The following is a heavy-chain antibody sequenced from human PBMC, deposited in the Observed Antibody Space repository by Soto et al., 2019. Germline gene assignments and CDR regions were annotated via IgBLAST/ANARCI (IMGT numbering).Heavy chain of an antibody. CDR3: ARLFWSGYQDYYYGMDV. Sequence: PGESLKISCKGSGYSFTSYWISWVRQMPGKGLEWMGRIDPSDSYTYYSPSFQGHVTISADKSISTAYLQWSSLKASDTAMYYCARLFWSGYQDYYYGMDVWGQGTTVTVSS. D-gene: IGHD3-3*01. J-gene: IGHJ6*02. CDR2: IDPSDSYT. CDR1: GYSFTSYW. V-gene: IGHV5-10-1*01.